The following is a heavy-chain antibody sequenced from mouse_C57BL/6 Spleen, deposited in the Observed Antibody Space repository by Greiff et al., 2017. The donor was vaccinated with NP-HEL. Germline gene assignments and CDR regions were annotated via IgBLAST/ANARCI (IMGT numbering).Heavy chain of an antibody. J-gene: IGHJ2*01. Sequence: QVQLQQSGAELMKPGASVKLSCKATGYTFTGYWIEWVKQRPGHGLQWIGEILPGSGSTNSNEKFKGKATFTADTSSNTAYMQLSSLTTEDSAIYNCATLFTPARAYWGQDTTLTVPS. CDR1: GYTFTGYW. D-gene: IGHD1-2*01. V-gene: IGHV1-9*01. CDR2: ILPGSGST. CDR3: ATLFTPARAY.